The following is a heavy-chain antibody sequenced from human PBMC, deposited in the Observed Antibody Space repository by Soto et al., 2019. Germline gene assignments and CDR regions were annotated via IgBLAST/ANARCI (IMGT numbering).Heavy chain of an antibody. CDR3: ARGGEDIVVVVAATNFDY. Sequence: EVQLVESGGGLVKPGGSLRLSCAASGFTFSSYSMNWVRQAPGKGLEWVSSISSSSSYIYYADSVKGRFTISRDNAKNSLYLQMNSLRAEDTAVYYCARGGEDIVVVVAATNFDYWGQGTLVTVSS. J-gene: IGHJ4*02. D-gene: IGHD2-15*01. CDR1: GFTFSSYS. V-gene: IGHV3-21*01. CDR2: ISSSSSYI.